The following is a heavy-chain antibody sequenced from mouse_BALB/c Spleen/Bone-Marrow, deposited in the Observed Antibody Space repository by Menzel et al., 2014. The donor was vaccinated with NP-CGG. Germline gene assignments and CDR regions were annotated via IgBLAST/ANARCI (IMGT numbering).Heavy chain of an antibody. CDR2: ISSGGSYT. J-gene: IGHJ2*01. Sequence: EVKLMESGRDLAKPGGSLKLSCAASGFTFSSYGMSWVRQTPDKRLEWVATISSGGSYTYYPDSVKGRFTISRDNAKNTLYLQMSSLKSEDTAMYYCARLGRDYFDYWGQVTTLTASS. V-gene: IGHV5-6*01. CDR3: ARLGRDYFDY. CDR1: GFTFSSYG. D-gene: IGHD4-1*01.